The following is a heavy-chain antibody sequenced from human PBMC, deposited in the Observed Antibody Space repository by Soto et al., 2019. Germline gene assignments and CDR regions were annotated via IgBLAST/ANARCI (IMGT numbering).Heavy chain of an antibody. D-gene: IGHD1-26*01. CDR2: ISYDSTKT. CDR3: ARTRSAWSDFHYYSLDV. V-gene: IGHV3-30*03. J-gene: IGHJ6*02. CDR1: GFTFNSYG. Sequence: RRSCAAAGFTFNSYGMHWVRQGPGNGLEWVAFISYDSTKTYYADSVKGRFTISRDNSNSALYVQMNSLTGEDTAVYYCARTRSAWSDFHYYSLDVWGQGTTVTVSS.